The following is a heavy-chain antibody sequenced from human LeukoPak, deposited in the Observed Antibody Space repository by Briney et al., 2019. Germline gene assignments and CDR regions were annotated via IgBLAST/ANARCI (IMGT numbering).Heavy chain of an antibody. J-gene: IGHJ4*02. CDR1: AGSIISGGYY. V-gene: IGHV4-31*03. D-gene: IGHD3-22*01. Sequence: SSETLSLTCTVSAGSIISGGYYWSWIRQHPGKGLECIGDIYYIVSTYYNPSLKSRVTISVDTSKKQFSLKLSSVTAADTAVYYCAREVTYYYDSSGYYGYFDYWGQGTLVTVSS. CDR2: IYYIVST. CDR3: AREVTYYYDSSGYYGYFDY.